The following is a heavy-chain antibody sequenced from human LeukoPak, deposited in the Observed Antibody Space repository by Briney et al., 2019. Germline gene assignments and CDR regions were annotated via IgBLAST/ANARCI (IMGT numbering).Heavy chain of an antibody. Sequence: GGSLRLSCAASGFTFSSAAMTWVRQAPGGGLEWVSTVTGSDDRTYYADSVKGRFTISRDYSRNMLHLQMNSLRVEDTAMYYCAKGPQLNSGYHPDYWGQGTLVTVSS. CDR1: GFTFSSAA. J-gene: IGHJ4*02. CDR3: AKGPQLNSGYHPDY. V-gene: IGHV3-23*01. D-gene: IGHD3-22*01. CDR2: VTGSDDRT.